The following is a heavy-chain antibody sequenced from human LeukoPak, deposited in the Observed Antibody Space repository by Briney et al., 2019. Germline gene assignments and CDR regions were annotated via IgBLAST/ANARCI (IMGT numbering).Heavy chain of an antibody. Sequence: GGSLRLSCAASGFTFSSYSMNWVRQAPGKGLEWVSSISSSSSYIYYADSVKGRFTISRDNAKSTLYLQMNSLRAGDTAVYYCAKYHNCSGGGCYGYFDYWGQGTLVTVSS. D-gene: IGHD2-15*01. CDR1: GFTFSSYS. V-gene: IGHV3-21*04. J-gene: IGHJ4*02. CDR2: ISSSSSYI. CDR3: AKYHNCSGGGCYGYFDY.